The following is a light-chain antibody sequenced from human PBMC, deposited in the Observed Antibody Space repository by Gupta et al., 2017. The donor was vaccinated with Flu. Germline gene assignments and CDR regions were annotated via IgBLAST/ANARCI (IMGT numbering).Light chain of an antibody. CDR2: AAS. CDR3: QQSYSTWT. Sequence: DIQMTQSPSSLSASVGDRVTITCRASQSISSYLNWYQQKPGKAPKLLIYAASSLQSGVPSRFSGSGSGTDFTLTSSRRQPEDFATYYCQQSYSTWTFGQGTKVEIK. J-gene: IGKJ1*01. CDR1: QSISSY. V-gene: IGKV1-39*01.